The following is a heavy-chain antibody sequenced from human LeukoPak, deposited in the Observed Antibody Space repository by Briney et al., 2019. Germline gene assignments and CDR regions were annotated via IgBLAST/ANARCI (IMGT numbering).Heavy chain of an antibody. CDR1: GGSFSGYY. CDR3: ARGRDWAYDY. D-gene: IGHD3/OR15-3a*01. J-gene: IGHJ4*02. V-gene: IGHV4-34*01. Sequence: PSETLSLTCAVYGGSFSGYYWSWIRQPPGKGLEWIGEINHSGSTNYNPSLKSRVTISVDTSKNQSSLKLSSVTAADTAVYYCARGRDWAYDYWGQGTLVTVSS. CDR2: INHSGST.